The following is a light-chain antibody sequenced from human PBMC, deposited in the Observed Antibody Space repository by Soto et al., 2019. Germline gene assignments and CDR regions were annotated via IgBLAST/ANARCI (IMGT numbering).Light chain of an antibody. V-gene: IGLV1-51*02. J-gene: IGLJ1*01. CDR3: GTWDNSLSIYV. Sequence: QSVLTQPPSVSAAPGQKVTISCSGTSSNIGNNYVSWYQHFPGTAPKLLIYEDNKRPSEIPDRFSGSKSGTSATLGITGPQTGDDADYYCGTWDNSLSIYVFATGTKLTVL. CDR1: SSNIGNNY. CDR2: EDN.